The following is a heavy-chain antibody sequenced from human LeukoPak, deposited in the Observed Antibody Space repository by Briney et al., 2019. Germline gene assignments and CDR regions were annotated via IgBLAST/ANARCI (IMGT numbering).Heavy chain of an antibody. CDR3: ARSRQASGLFSF. D-gene: IGHD3-10*01. Sequence: KASQTLSLTCTVSGGAIASGGYSWNWIRQSPGEGLEWIGCIYDRGPAYYNPSLKSRFTISVDRPKNQFFLNVTSLTAADTAVYCCARSRQASGLFSFWGQGTPVVVSS. CDR1: GGAIASGGYS. V-gene: IGHV4-30-2*06. J-gene: IGHJ4*02. CDR2: IYDRGPA.